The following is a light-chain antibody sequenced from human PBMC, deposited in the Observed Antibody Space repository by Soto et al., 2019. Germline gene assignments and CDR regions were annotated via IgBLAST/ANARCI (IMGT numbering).Light chain of an antibody. CDR1: QSVSSY. CDR2: DAS. V-gene: IGKV3-11*01. Sequence: EIVLTQSPATLSLSPGERATLSCRASQSVSSYLAWYQQKPGQAPRLLIYDASNRATGIPARFSGSGSGTDFTLTISSLEPEDFAVYYCQQRSNWPQWTFGQGTRLEIK. CDR3: QQRSNWPQWT. J-gene: IGKJ5*01.